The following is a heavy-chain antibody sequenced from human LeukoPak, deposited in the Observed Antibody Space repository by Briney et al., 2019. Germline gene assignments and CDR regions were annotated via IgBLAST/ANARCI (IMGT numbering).Heavy chain of an antibody. CDR2: IHYRGST. J-gene: IGHJ4*02. CDR1: GGSISSYY. D-gene: IGHD5-18*01. V-gene: IGHV4-59*01. CDR3: ARSVLGYSYGLHIDY. Sequence: SETLSLTCTVSGGSISSYYWSCIRQSPGEGLEWIGYIHYRGSTNYNPSLKSRVTISVDTSKNQSSLKLSSLTAADTAVYYCARSVLGYSYGLHIDYWGQGTLVTVSS.